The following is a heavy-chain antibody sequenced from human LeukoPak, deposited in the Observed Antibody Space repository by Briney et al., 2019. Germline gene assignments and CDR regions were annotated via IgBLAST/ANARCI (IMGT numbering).Heavy chain of an antibody. J-gene: IGHJ3*02. D-gene: IGHD5-18*01. Sequence: ASVKVSCTASGYNFSNYGIGWVRQAPRQGLEWMGWITAGNGNTNYAQKVQGRVTMTTDTSTSTAYMELRTLRSDDTAVYFYARDSARGYSYGYNAFDIWGQGTMVTVSS. CDR2: ITAGNGNT. CDR1: GYNFSNYG. V-gene: IGHV1-18*01. CDR3: ARDSARGYSYGYNAFDI.